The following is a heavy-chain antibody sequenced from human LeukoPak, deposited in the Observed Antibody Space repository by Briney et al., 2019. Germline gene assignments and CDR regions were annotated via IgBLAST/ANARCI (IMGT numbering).Heavy chain of an antibody. D-gene: IGHD2-2*01. CDR2: ISDDGSNK. V-gene: IGHV3-30-3*01. CDR3: ARDPRYCSSTSCYD. J-gene: IGHJ4*02. Sequence: PGGPLRLFCAASGFTFSSYAMHWVRQARGKGLEWVAVISDDGSNKYYAEYVKGRFTISRDNSKNTLYLQMNSLRAEVTAVYYCARDPRYCSSTSCYDWGQGTLVTVSS. CDR1: GFTFSSYA.